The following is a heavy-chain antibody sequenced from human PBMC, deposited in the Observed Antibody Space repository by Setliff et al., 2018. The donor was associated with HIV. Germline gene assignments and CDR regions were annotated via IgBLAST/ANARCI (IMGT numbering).Heavy chain of an antibody. CDR3: ARAKLYYNFWSGYPYYFDH. V-gene: IGHV3-53*01. CDR2: IFLGGTT. Sequence: GGSLRLSCTISGFTVGSSYMAWVRQAPGKGLEWVSVIFLGGTTYFAASVRDRFTLSRDTSKNTLSLQMNRLRAEDTAVYYCARAKLYYNFWSGYPYYFDHWGRGTLVTVSS. CDR1: GFTVGSSY. J-gene: IGHJ4*02. D-gene: IGHD3-3*01.